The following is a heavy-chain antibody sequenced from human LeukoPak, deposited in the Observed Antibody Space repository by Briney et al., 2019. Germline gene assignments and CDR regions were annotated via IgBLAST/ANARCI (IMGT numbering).Heavy chain of an antibody. CDR3: AKDLMTYYYGSGNYDF. CDR1: GFTFSSYS. D-gene: IGHD3-10*01. CDR2: ISSSSSYI. V-gene: IGHV3-21*04. Sequence: GGSLRLSCAASGFTFSSYSMNWVRQAPGKGLEWVSSISSSSSYIYYADSVKGRFTISRDNAKNSLYLQMNSLRAEDTALYYCAKDLMTYYYGSGNYDFWGQGTLVTVSS. J-gene: IGHJ4*02.